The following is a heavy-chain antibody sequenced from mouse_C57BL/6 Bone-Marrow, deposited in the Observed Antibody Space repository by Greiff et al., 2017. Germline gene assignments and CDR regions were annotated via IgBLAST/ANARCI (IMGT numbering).Heavy chain of an antibody. V-gene: IGHV1-19*01. J-gene: IGHJ3*01. CDR1: GYTFTDYY. CDR3: ARRAYYSGSSYPFAY. D-gene: IGHD1-1*01. CDR2: INPYNGGT. Sequence: VQLKESGPVLVKPGASVKMSCKASGYTFTDYYMNWVKQSHGKSLEWIGVINPYNGGTSYNQKFKGKATLTVDKSSSTAYMGLNSLTSEDSAVYYCARRAYYSGSSYPFAYWGQGTLVTVSA.